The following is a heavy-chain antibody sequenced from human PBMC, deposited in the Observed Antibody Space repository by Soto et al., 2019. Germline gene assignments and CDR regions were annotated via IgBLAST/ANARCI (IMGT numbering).Heavy chain of an antibody. Sequence: GGSLRLSCAASGFTLSSYSMNWVRQAPGKGLEWVSSISSSSTYIDYADSVKGRFTISRDNAKNSLYLQMNSLRAEDTAVYYCASRSGTYAPFDYWGQGTLVTVSS. CDR3: ASRSGTYAPFDY. V-gene: IGHV3-21*01. CDR1: GFTLSSYS. J-gene: IGHJ4*02. CDR2: ISSSSTYI. D-gene: IGHD3-10*01.